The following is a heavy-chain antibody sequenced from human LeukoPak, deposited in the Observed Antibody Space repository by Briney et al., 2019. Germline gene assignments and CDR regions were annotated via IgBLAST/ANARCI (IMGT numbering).Heavy chain of an antibody. J-gene: IGHJ3*02. Sequence: YPGGSLRLSCAASGFTFTSYWMNWVRQAPGKGLEWVANIDWDGSEKNYAGSVKGRFTISRDNAKNSLYLQMNSLRIEDTAVYYCAREWVGARRAFDIWGQGTMVTVSS. D-gene: IGHD1-26*01. CDR2: IDWDGSEK. CDR3: AREWVGARRAFDI. V-gene: IGHV3-7*01. CDR1: GFTFTSYW.